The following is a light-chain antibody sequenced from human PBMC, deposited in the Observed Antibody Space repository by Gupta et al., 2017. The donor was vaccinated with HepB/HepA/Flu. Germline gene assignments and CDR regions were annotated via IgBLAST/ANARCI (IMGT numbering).Light chain of an antibody. J-gene: IGLJ1*01. CDR1: SSDVGGYNY. Sequence: QSALAQPASVSGPLGQSITISCTGTSSDVGGYNYLSWYQQHPGKAPKLLIYDVTNRPSGVSDRFSASKSSNTASLTISGLQAKDEADYYCSSYTSDNTPYVFGAGTKVTVL. CDR3: SSYTSDNTPYV. V-gene: IGLV2-14*03. CDR2: DVT.